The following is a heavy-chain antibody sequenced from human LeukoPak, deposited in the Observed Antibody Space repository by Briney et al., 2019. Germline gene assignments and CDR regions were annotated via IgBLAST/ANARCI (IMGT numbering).Heavy chain of an antibody. Sequence: PSETLSLTCTVSGGSISSGDYYWSWIRQPPGKGLEWIGEINHSGSTNYNPSLKSRVTISVDTSKNQFSLKLSSVTAADTAVYYCARRGSGRHEIFDYWGQGTLVTVSS. D-gene: IGHD6-19*01. V-gene: IGHV4-39*07. CDR3: ARRGSGRHEIFDY. CDR2: INHSGST. CDR1: GGSISSGDYY. J-gene: IGHJ4*02.